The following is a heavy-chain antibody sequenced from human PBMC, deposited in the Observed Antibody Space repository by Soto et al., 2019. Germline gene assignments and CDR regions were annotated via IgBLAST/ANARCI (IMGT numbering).Heavy chain of an antibody. CDR2: IYYSGST. D-gene: IGHD4-17*01. CDR1: GGSISSYY. Sequence: SETLSLTCTVSGGSISSYYWSWIRQPPGKGLEWIGYIYYSGSTNYNPSLKSRVTISVDTSKNQFSLKLSSVTAADTAVYYCARHLTVTEFDYWAREPWSPSPQ. J-gene: IGHJ4*02. CDR3: ARHLTVTEFDY. V-gene: IGHV4-59*08.